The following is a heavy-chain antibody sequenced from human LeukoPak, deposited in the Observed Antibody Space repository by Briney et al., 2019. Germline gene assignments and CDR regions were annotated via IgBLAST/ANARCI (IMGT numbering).Heavy chain of an antibody. CDR3: ARVGYDSSRDAFDI. Sequence: GGSLRLSCVASGFTFSSYWMSWVRQAPGKGLEWVANIKQDGSEKYYVDSVKGRFTISRDNAKNSLYLQMNSLRAEDTAVYYCARVGYDSSRDAFDIWGQGTMVTVSS. J-gene: IGHJ3*02. CDR1: GFTFSSYW. V-gene: IGHV3-7*01. CDR2: IKQDGSEK. D-gene: IGHD3-22*01.